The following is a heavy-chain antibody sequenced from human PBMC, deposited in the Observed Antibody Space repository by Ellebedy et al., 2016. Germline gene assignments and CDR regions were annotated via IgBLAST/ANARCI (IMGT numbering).Heavy chain of an antibody. Sequence: GESLKISXAASGFTFSSYSMNWVRQAPEKGLEWVSYISSSSSTIYYADSVKGRFTISRDNAKNSLYLQMNSLRDEDTAVYYCARDSAGVVVTSCFDYWGQGALVTVSS. CDR3: ARDSAGVVVTSCFDY. J-gene: IGHJ4*02. D-gene: IGHD2-21*02. V-gene: IGHV3-48*02. CDR2: ISSSSSTI. CDR1: GFTFSSYS.